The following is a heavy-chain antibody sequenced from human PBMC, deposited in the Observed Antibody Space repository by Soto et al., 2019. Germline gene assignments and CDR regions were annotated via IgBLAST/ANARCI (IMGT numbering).Heavy chain of an antibody. D-gene: IGHD3-3*01. CDR3: ARAGYDFWSGYLNWFDP. V-gene: IGHV4-31*03. J-gene: IGHJ5*02. Sequence: PSETLSLTCTVSGGSISSGGYYWSWIRQHPGKGLEWIGYIYYSGSTYYNPSLKSRVTISVDTSKNQFSLKLSSVTAADTAVYYCARAGYDFWSGYLNWFDPWGQGTLVTVSS. CDR1: GGSISSGGYY. CDR2: IYYSGST.